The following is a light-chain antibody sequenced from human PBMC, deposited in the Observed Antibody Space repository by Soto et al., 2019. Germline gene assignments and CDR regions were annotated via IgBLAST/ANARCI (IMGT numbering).Light chain of an antibody. Sequence: DIQMTQSPSTLSASVGYIVTITFLAIQSISSWLAWYQQKPGKAPKLLIYKASSLERGVPSRFSGSGSGTEFTLTISSLQPDDFATYYCQNYNSYSEAFGQGNKGDIK. J-gene: IGKJ1*01. V-gene: IGKV1-5*03. CDR1: QSISSW. CDR2: KAS. CDR3: QNYNSYSEA.